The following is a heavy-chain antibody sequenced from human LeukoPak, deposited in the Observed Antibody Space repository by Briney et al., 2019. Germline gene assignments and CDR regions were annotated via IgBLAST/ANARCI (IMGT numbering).Heavy chain of an antibody. CDR2: INHNGNVN. J-gene: IGHJ6*02. CDR3: ARGGGLDV. CDR1: GFTFSSYW. V-gene: IGHV3-7*03. D-gene: IGHD3-16*01. Sequence: GGSLRLSCAASGFTFSSYWMNWARQAPGKGQEWVASINHNGNVNYYVDSVKGRFTISRDNAKNSLYLQMSNLRAEDTAVYCCARGGGLDVWGQGATVTVSS.